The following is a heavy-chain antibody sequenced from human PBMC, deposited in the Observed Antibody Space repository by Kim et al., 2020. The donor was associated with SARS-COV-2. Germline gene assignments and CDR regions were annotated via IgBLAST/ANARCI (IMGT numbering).Heavy chain of an antibody. Sequence: GGSLRLSCAASGFTFSSYAMSWVRQAPGKGLEWVSAISGSGGSTYYADSVKGRFAISRDNSKNTLYLQMNSLRAEDTAVYYCAKDPAVAGTGTNRYYYYYGMDVWGQGTTVTVSS. CDR2: ISGSGGST. CDR1: GFTFSSYA. D-gene: IGHD6-19*01. V-gene: IGHV3-23*01. CDR3: AKDPAVAGTGTNRYYYYYGMDV. J-gene: IGHJ6*02.